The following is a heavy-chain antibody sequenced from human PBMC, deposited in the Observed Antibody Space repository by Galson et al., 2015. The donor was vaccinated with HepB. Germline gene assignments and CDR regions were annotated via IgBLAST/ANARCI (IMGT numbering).Heavy chain of an antibody. CDR2: IKQDGSEK. D-gene: IGHD5-18*01. CDR1: GFTFSSYW. V-gene: IGHV3-7*01. J-gene: IGHJ4*02. Sequence: SLRLSCAASGFTFSSYWMTWVRQAPGKGLEWVANIKQDGSEKYYVDSVKGRFTISRDNAKNSVYLQMNSLRAEDTAVYYCAASASWGTAMLTGWGQGTLVTVSS. CDR3: AASASWGTAMLTG.